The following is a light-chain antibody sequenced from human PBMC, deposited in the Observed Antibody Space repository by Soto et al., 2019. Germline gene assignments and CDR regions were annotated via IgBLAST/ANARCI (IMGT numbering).Light chain of an antibody. CDR3: QSYDSRLSAHSV. J-gene: IGLJ1*01. V-gene: IGLV1-40*01. CDR1: SSNIGATYD. Sequence: QSVLTQPPSVSGAPGQRVTISCTGSSSNIGATYDVQWYQQLPGTAPKLLIYGNSNRPSGVPDRFSGSKSGTSASLAITGLQADDESDYYCQSYDSRLSAHSVLGTGTGVTV. CDR2: GNS.